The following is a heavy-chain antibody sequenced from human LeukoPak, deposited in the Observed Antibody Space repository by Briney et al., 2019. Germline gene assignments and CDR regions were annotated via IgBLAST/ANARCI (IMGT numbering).Heavy chain of an antibody. J-gene: IGHJ4*02. CDR1: GGPISSGDYY. CDR2: IYYSGST. Sequence: SETLSLTCTVSGGPISSGDYYWSWIRQPPGKGLEWIGYIYYSGSTYYNPSLKSRVTISVDTSKNQFSLKLSSVTAADTAVYYCARAPTPYCSSTSCYNEGGIFDYWGQGTLVTVSS. V-gene: IGHV4-30-4*08. D-gene: IGHD2-2*02. CDR3: ARAPTPYCSSTSCYNEGGIFDY.